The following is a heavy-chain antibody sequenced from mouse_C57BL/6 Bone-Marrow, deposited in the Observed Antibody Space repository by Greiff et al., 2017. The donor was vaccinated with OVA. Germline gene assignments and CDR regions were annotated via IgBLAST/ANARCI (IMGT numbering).Heavy chain of an antibody. V-gene: IGHV1-81*01. CDR3: ARLNGYYEDYAMDY. CDR2: IYPRSGNT. CDR1: GYTFTSYG. J-gene: IGHJ4*01. D-gene: IGHD2-3*01. Sequence: QVQLQQSGAELARPGASVKLSCKASGYTFTSYGISWVKQRTGQGLEWIGEIYPRSGNTYYNEKFKGKATLTADKSSSTAYMELRSLTSEDSAVYFCARLNGYYEDYAMDYWGQGTSVTVSS.